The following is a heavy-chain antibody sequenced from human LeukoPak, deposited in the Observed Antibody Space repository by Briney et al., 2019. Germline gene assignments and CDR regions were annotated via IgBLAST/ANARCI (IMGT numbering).Heavy chain of an antibody. D-gene: IGHD2-2*01. J-gene: IGHJ4*02. Sequence: SETLSLTCAVYGGSFSGYYWSWIRQPPGKGLGWIGEINHSGSTNYNPSLKSRVTISVDTSKNQFSLKLSSVTAADTAVYYCARRIVVVPAAITLWGQGTLVTVSS. CDR2: INHSGST. CDR3: ARRIVVVPAAITL. CDR1: GGSFSGYY. V-gene: IGHV4-34*01.